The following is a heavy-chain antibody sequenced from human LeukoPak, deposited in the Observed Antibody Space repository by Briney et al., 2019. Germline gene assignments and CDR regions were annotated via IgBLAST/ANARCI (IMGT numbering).Heavy chain of an antibody. J-gene: IGHJ6*03. CDR1: GGSITSGGYY. Sequence: PSETLSLTCTVSGGSITSGGYYWSWIRQPPGKGLEWIGYIFHSGSTSYNPSLKSRVTISVDRSKNQFSLKLSSVTAADTAVYFCARAAYTGQYYYMDVWGKGTTVTVSS. CDR2: IFHSGST. D-gene: IGHD1-1*01. V-gene: IGHV4-30-2*01. CDR3: ARAAYTGQYYYMDV.